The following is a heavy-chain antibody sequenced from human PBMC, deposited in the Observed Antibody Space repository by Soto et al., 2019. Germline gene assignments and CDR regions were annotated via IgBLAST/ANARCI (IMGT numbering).Heavy chain of an antibody. Sequence: GVSLSLACAACSFAFGGYYRSWIRQAPGQGLKWVSYIGSSGNTIYSADSVKGRFTISRDNAKNSLYLQMNSLSAEDTAVYYCWRDGWNDFGLFGEASATELDTWGQDDALTVSS. CDR2: IGSSGNTI. V-gene: IGHV3-11*01. CDR3: WRDGWNDFGLFGEASATELDT. CDR1: SFAFGGYY. D-gene: IGHD3-3*01. J-gene: IGHJ6*02.